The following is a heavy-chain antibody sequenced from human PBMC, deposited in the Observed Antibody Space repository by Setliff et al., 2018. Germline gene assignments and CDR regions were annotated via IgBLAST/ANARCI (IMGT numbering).Heavy chain of an antibody. CDR2: IYYSGST. CDR3: AREVGYYDSSGYPDV. Sequence: TLSLTCTVSGRSISSGGYYWSWIRQHPGKGLEWIGYIYYSGSTYYNPSLKSRVTISVDTSKNQFSLKLSSVTAADTAVYYCAREVGYYDSSGYPDVWGKGTTVTVSS. D-gene: IGHD3-22*01. V-gene: IGHV4-31*03. J-gene: IGHJ6*04. CDR1: GRSISSGGYY.